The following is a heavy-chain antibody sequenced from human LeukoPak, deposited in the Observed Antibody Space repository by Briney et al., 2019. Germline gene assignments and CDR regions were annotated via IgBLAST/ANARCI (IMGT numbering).Heavy chain of an antibody. Sequence: ASVKVSCKASGYTFTSYYMHWVRQAPGQGLAWMGIINPSGGSKSYPQKFRGRATMTRERSTRTLYMEVSSLRSEDTAVYYCARDWMTTVTPGDYWGRGTLVTVPS. J-gene: IGHJ4*02. D-gene: IGHD4-17*01. CDR2: INPSGGSK. CDR1: GYTFTSYY. CDR3: ARDWMTTVTPGDY. V-gene: IGHV1-46*01.